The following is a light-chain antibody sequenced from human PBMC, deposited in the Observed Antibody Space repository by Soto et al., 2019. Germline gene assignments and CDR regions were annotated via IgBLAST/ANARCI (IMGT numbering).Light chain of an antibody. J-gene: IGLJ7*01. V-gene: IGLV2-23*02. Sequence: QSVLTQPASVSGSRGQSITISCTGTSSDVGTYNLVSWYQQHPGKAPKFMIYEVSKRPSGVSNRFSGSKSGNTASLTISGLQAEDEADYYCCSYAGSSTWVFGGGTQLTVL. CDR2: EVS. CDR1: SSDVGTYNL. CDR3: CSYAGSSTWV.